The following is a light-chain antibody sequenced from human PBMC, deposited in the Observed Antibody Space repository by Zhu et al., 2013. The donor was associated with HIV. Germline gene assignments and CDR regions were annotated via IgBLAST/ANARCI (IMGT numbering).Light chain of an antibody. J-gene: IGKJ5*01. Sequence: EIVMTQSPATLSVSPGERATLSCRASQSVTTYLAWYQQKPGQAPRLLIYAASTRATGIPARFSGRGSGTDFTLTISRLEAEDSAVYYCQQYGLPPDTFGQGTRLDFK. V-gene: IGKV3-15*01. CDR3: QQYGLPPDT. CDR2: AAS. CDR1: QSVTTY.